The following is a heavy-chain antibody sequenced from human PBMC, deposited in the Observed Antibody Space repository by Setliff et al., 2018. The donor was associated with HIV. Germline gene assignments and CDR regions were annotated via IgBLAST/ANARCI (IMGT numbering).Heavy chain of an antibody. Sequence: PSETLSLTCTVSGGSISGGGYYWSWIRQRPGKGLDWIGNIYYIGNTDYNPSLKSRVTISIDTSKNQFSLKLSSVTAADTAIYYCARVPRITTLRNAFDIWGQGTMVTVSS. V-gene: IGHV4-31*03. CDR2: IYYIGNT. CDR3: ARVPRITTLRNAFDI. CDR1: GGSISGGGYY. J-gene: IGHJ3*02. D-gene: IGHD3-3*01.